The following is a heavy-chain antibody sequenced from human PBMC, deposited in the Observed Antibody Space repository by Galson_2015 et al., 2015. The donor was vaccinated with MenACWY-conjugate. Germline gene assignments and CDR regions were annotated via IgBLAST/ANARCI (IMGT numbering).Heavy chain of an antibody. J-gene: IGHJ4*02. Sequence: SLRLSCAASGFTFSTYWMHWVRQAPGKGLVWVSRINSDGRSTSYADPGKGRFNISRDNAKTTLCLQMNSLRAEDTAVYYCARLGGNYRTTSHFDYWGQGTLVTVSS. CDR2: INSDGRST. D-gene: IGHD1-26*01. CDR1: GFTFSTYW. CDR3: ARLGGNYRTTSHFDY. V-gene: IGHV3-74*01.